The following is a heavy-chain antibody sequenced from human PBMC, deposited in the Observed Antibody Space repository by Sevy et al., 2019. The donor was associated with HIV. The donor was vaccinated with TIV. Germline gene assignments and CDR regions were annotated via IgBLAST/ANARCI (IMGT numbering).Heavy chain of an antibody. CDR3: AREGWSKPHDY. CDR1: GFTFSNYA. D-gene: IGHD3-3*01. J-gene: IGHJ4*02. V-gene: IGHV3-23*01. CDR2: FSFGCGKI. Sequence: GGSLRLSCAASGFTFSNYAMSWVRQAPGKGLEWVSTFSFGCGKINYADSVKGRFTISRDNSKNTLYLQMNSLRAEDTALYYCAREGWSKPHDYWGQGTLVTGSS.